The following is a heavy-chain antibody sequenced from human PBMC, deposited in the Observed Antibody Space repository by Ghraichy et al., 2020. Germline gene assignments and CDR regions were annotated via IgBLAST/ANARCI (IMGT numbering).Heavy chain of an antibody. J-gene: IGHJ6*02. CDR2: IYYSGST. CDR1: GGSISSSSYY. D-gene: IGHD3-22*01. V-gene: IGHV4-39*07. Sequence: ETLSLTCTVSGGSISSSSYYWGWIRQPPEKGLEWIGSIYYSGSTYYNPSLKSRVTISVDTSKNQFSLKLSSVTAADTAVYYCARARGENDSSGYYHYYYGMDVWGQGTTVTVSS. CDR3: ARARGENDSSGYYHYYYGMDV.